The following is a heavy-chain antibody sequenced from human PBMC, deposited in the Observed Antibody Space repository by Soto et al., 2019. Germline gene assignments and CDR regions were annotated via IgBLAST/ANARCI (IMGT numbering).Heavy chain of an antibody. J-gene: IGHJ4*02. Sequence: ASVKVSCKASGYTFTSYGISWVRQAPGQGLEWMGWISVYNGNTNYAQKLQGRVTMTTDTSTSTAYMELRSLRSDDTAVYYCARDPRNYDFSSGHEPIDYWGQGTLVTVSS. CDR2: ISVYNGNT. CDR3: ARDPRNYDFSSGHEPIDY. V-gene: IGHV1-18*01. D-gene: IGHD3-3*01. CDR1: GYTFTSYG.